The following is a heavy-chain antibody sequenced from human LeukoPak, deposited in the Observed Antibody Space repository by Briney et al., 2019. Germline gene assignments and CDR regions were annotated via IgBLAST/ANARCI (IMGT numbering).Heavy chain of an antibody. J-gene: IGHJ6*02. CDR2: ISAYNGNT. CDR3: ARVAIFGVVIIPVGGMDV. D-gene: IGHD3-3*01. CDR1: GYTFTSYG. Sequence: ASVKVPCKASGYTFTSYGISWVRQAPGQGLEWMGWISAYNGNTNYAQKLQGRVTMTTDTSTSTAYMELRSLRSDDTAVYYCARVAIFGVVIIPVGGMDVWGQGTTVTVSS. V-gene: IGHV1-18*01.